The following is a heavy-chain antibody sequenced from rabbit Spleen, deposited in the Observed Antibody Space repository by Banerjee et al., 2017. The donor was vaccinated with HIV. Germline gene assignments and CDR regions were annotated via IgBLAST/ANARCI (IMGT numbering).Heavy chain of an antibody. D-gene: IGHD4-2*01. Sequence: QSLEESGGDLVKPGASLTLTCTASGVSFSSSDYICWVRQAPGKGLEWISCIAGSSSAFTYSATWAKGRFTISKASSTTVTLQMTSLTAADTATYFCARDAAGREDFNLWGPGTLVTVS. CDR3: ARDAAGREDFNL. CDR2: IAGSSSAFT. V-gene: IGHV1S40*01. CDR1: GVSFSSSDY. J-gene: IGHJ4*01.